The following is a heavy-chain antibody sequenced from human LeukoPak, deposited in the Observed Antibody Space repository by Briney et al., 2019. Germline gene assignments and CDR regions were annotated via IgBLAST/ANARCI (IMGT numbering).Heavy chain of an antibody. CDR2: IRYDGSDK. J-gene: IGHJ3*01. D-gene: IGHD3-16*01. CDR3: AKRADYYDSSRALYDAFDL. Sequence: GGSLRLSGAASGFIFRTYGMHWVRQAPGKGLEWVTFIRYDGSDKYYADSVKGRFTISRDNSKNTLFLQMNSLRVEDTAVYYCAKRADYYDSSRALYDAFDLWGQGTMVTVSS. CDR1: GFIFRTYG. V-gene: IGHV3-30*02.